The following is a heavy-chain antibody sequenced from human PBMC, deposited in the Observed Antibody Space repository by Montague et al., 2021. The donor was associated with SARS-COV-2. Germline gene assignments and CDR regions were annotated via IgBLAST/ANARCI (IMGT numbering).Heavy chain of an antibody. V-gene: IGHV4-38-2*02. J-gene: IGHJ4*02. CDR2: NYLHANA. CDR1: GYFIGTCYY. Sequence: SETLSLTCSVSGYFIGTCYYCGWIRQSPGKGLEWIGINYLHANAYYNPSLNSRVTISLDTSNNQFSLRLTSVTNSDTSVDYCARARVTRSGFDYWGQGIRVIVSS. D-gene: IGHD2-21*02. CDR3: ARARVTRSGFDY.